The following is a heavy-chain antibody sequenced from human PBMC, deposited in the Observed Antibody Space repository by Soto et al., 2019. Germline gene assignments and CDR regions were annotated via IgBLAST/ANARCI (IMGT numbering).Heavy chain of an antibody. CDR2: ISSSGSTI. J-gene: IGHJ6*02. D-gene: IGHD3-16*01. Sequence: GGSLRLAXAASGFTFSDYYMSWISQAPGKGLEWVSYISSSGSTIYYADSVKGRFTISRDNAKNSLYLQMNNLRADDTAVFYCARGQGDSYFYGLDIWGQGTTVTVSS. CDR3: ARGQGDSYFYGLDI. V-gene: IGHV3-11*01. CDR1: GFTFSDYY.